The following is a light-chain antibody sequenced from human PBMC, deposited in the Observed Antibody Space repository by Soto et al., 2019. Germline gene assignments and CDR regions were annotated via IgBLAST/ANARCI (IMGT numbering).Light chain of an antibody. V-gene: IGLV2-14*01. CDR1: SNDIGANNY. CDR2: EAA. CDR3: TSYTSTSTLV. Sequence: QLVLTQPASVSGSPGQSITISCTGTSNDIGANNYVSWYQHHPGKAPKILIYEAANRPSGVSHRFSGSKSANTASLTISGLQAEDEADYFCTSYTSTSTLVFGGGTKLTVL. J-gene: IGLJ2*01.